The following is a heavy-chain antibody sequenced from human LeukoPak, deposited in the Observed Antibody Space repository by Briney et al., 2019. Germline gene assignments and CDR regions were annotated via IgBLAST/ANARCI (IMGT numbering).Heavy chain of an antibody. Sequence: ASVKVSCKASGYTFTSYDINWVRQATGQGLEWMGWMNPNSGNTGHAQKFQGRVTMTRNTSISTAYMELSSLRSEDTAVYYCARGRVTIFGVVIDYYGMDVWGQGTTVTVSS. CDR3: ARGRVTIFGVVIDYYGMDV. CDR2: MNPNSGNT. J-gene: IGHJ6*02. V-gene: IGHV1-8*01. D-gene: IGHD3-3*01. CDR1: GYTFTSYD.